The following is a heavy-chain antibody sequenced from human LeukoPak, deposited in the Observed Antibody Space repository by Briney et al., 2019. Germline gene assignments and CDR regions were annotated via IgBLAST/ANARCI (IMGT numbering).Heavy chain of an antibody. CDR3: ARAAYGDFSFDY. D-gene: IGHD4-17*01. V-gene: IGHV4-59*08. J-gene: IGHJ4*02. CDR1: GGSISSYY. Sequence: SETLSLTCTVSGGSISSYYWSWIRQPPGKGLEWIGYIYYSGGTNYNPSLKSRVTISVDTPKNQFSLKLSSVTAADTAVYYCARAAYGDFSFDYWGQGTLVTVSS. CDR2: IYYSGGT.